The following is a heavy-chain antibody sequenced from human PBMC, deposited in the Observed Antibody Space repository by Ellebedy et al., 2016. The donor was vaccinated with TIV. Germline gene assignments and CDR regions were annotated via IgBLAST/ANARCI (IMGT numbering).Heavy chain of an antibody. CDR2: IWYDGSNK. J-gene: IGHJ6*03. D-gene: IGHD3-9*01. CDR1: GFTFSSYG. CDR3: ARGYDILTGARYYMDV. Sequence: GESLKISCAASGFTFSSYGMHWVRQAPGKGLEWVAVIWYDGSNKYYADSVKGRFTISRDNSKNTLYLQMNSLRAEDTAVYYCARGYDILTGARYYMDVWGKGTTVTVSS. V-gene: IGHV3-33*01.